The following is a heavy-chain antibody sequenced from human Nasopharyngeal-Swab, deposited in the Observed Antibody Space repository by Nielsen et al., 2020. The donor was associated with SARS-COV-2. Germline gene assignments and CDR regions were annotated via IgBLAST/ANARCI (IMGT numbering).Heavy chain of an antibody. V-gene: IGHV3-74*01. CDR1: GFTFSSYW. Sequence: GASLKISCAASGFTFSSYWMHWVRQAPGKGLVWVSRINSDGSSTSYADSVKGRFTISRDNAKNTLYLQMNSLRAEDTAVYYCARGESYSSSWYPTYWGQGTLVTVSS. CDR2: INSDGSST. CDR3: ARGESYSSSWYPTY. D-gene: IGHD6-13*01. J-gene: IGHJ4*02.